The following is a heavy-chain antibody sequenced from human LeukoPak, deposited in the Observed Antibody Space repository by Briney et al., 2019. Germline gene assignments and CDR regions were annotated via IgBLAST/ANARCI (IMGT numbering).Heavy chain of an antibody. D-gene: IGHD3-3*01. V-gene: IGHV1-2*02. CDR2: INPNSGGT. J-gene: IGHJ4*02. CDR3: ARDLFYDFWSGSYDY. CDR1: GYTFAGYY. Sequence: ASVKVSCKASGYTFAGYYMHWVRQAPGHGLEWMGWINPNSGGTNYAKKFQGRVTMTRDTSISTAYMELSRLDSDDTAVYYCARDLFYDFWSGSYDYWGQGTLVTVSS.